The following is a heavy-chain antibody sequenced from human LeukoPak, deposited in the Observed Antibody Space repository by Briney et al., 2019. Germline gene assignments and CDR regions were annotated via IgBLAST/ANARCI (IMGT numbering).Heavy chain of an antibody. CDR3: AHKRVYYYDSSGYYYFDY. D-gene: IGHD3-22*01. CDR2: IYWDVDK. Sequence: ETGPTPVNPTQTLTLTCTVSGFSLSTSGVRVCWIRQPPGKALEWLALIYWDVDKRYSPSLKSRLTITKDTSKDQVVLTMTNMDPVDTATYYCAHKRVYYYDSSGYYYFDYWGQGTLVNVSS. J-gene: IGHJ4*02. V-gene: IGHV2-5*02. CDR1: GFSLSTSGVR.